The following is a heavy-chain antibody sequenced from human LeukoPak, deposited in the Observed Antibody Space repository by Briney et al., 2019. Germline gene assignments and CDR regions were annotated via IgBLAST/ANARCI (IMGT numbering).Heavy chain of an antibody. CDR3: ARDRSKAPLDH. Sequence: RSGGSLRLSCAASGFIFNSYDMNWVRQAPGKGLEWVSYSSSSGSTIYYADSVKGRFTISRDNAKNSLYLQMNSLRAEDTAVYYCARDRSKAPLDHWGQGTLVTVSS. D-gene: IGHD2/OR15-2a*01. CDR2: SSSSGSTI. CDR1: GFIFNSYD. J-gene: IGHJ5*02. V-gene: IGHV3-48*03.